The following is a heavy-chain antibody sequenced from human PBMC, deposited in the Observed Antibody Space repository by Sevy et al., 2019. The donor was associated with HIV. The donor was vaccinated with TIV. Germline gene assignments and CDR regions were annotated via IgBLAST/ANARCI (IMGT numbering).Heavy chain of an antibody. V-gene: IGHV3-72*01. CDR2: TRNKADSYTT. J-gene: IGHJ4*02. Sequence: GGSLSLSCAASGFTFSDHYMEWVRQAPGKGLEWVDRTRNKADSYTTEYAASVKGRFTISRDDSKNSLYLQMNSLKTEDTAVYYCATHAGIAAAGRVFDYWGQGSLVTVSS. D-gene: IGHD6-13*01. CDR1: GFTFSDHY. CDR3: ATHAGIAAAGRVFDY.